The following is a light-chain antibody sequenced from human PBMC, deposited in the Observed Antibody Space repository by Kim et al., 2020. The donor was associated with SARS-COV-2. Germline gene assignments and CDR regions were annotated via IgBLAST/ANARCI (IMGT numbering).Light chain of an antibody. CDR1: SSNNGAGYD. J-gene: IGLJ2*01. Sequence: RVTISCTGSSSNNGAGYDVHWYQPLPGTAPKHLIYGNSNRPSGVPDRFSGSKSGTSASLAITGLQAEDEADYYCQTYDSSLSGVVFGGGTQLTVL. V-gene: IGLV1-40*01. CDR2: GNS. CDR3: QTYDSSLSGVV.